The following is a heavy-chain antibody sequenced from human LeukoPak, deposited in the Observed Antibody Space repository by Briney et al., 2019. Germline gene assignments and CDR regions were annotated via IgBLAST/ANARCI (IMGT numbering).Heavy chain of an antibody. CDR1: GGSISSYY. Sequence: SETLSLTCTVSGGSISSYYWSWIRQPPGKGLEWIGYIYYSGGTSYNPPLKSRVTISVDTSKKQLSLKVTSVTAADTAVYYCARHAMATANQHFGHWGQGTLVTVSS. J-gene: IGHJ4*02. V-gene: IGHV4-59*08. D-gene: IGHD5-24*01. CDR2: IYYSGGT. CDR3: ARHAMATANQHFGH.